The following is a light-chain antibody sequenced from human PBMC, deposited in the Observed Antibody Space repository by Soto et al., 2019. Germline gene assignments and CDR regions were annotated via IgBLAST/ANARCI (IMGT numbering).Light chain of an antibody. CDR3: T. J-gene: IGKJ3*01. Sequence: DIQMTQSPSSLSASVGDRVAITSRASQGISNYLAWYQQKPGKVPKLLIYAASTLQSGVPSRFSGSGSGTDFTLTISSLQPEDVATSPFTFGPGTKVDIK. CDR2: AAS. CDR1: QGISNY. V-gene: IGKV1-27*01.